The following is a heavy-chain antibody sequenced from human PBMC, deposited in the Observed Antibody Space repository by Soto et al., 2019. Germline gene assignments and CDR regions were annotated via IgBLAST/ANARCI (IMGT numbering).Heavy chain of an antibody. Sequence: QVQLVQSGAEVKKPGASVKVSCKASGYTFTSYGISWVRQAPGQGLEWVGRISTYNGNTKYAQKVQGRVTMTTDTSTSTAYMELRCLGSDDMAVYYCARDPQYSISSQVFVYWGQGTLVTVSA. CDR1: GYTFTSYG. CDR3: ARDPQYSISSQVFVY. J-gene: IGHJ4*02. CDR2: ISTYNGNT. V-gene: IGHV1-18*03. D-gene: IGHD6-6*01.